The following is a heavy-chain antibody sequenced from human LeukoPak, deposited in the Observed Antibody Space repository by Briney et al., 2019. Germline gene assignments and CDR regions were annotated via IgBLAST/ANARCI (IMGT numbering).Heavy chain of an antibody. CDR1: GGSISSYY. CDR2: IYYSGST. Sequence: SETLSLTCTVSGGSISSYYWSWIRQPPGKGLEWIGYIYYSGSTNYNPSLKSRVTISVDTSKNQFSLKLSSVTAADTAVYYCARGLALREMWLSQSAYDYWGQGTLVTVSS. V-gene: IGHV4-59*01. D-gene: IGHD3-22*01. J-gene: IGHJ4*02. CDR3: ARGLALREMWLSQSAYDY.